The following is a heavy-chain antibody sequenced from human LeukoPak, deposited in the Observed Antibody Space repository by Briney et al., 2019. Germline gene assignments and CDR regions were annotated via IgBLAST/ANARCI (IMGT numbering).Heavy chain of an antibody. Sequence: PGGSLRLSCAASGCTFSRYWMSWVRQAPGKGLEWVANIKQDESEKYYVDPVKGRFSISRDNAKNSLYLQMNSLRAEDTAEYYCARVGFYAFDIWGQGTKVTVSS. CDR2: IKQDESEK. CDR3: ARVGFYAFDI. V-gene: IGHV3-7*04. CDR1: GCTFSRYW. D-gene: IGHD3-3*01. J-gene: IGHJ3*02.